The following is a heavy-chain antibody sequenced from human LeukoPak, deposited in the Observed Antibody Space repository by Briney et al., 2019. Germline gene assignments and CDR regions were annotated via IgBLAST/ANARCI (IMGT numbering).Heavy chain of an antibody. Sequence: GGSLRLSCAASGFTFDTYALTWFRQAPGKGLEWVSVIAAGGGGIQYAESVKGRFSISRDNSKKTLYLQMNNLRAEDTAMYYCAKYMPPTTVATRIFDCWGQGTLVTVSS. J-gene: IGHJ4*02. V-gene: IGHV3-23*01. D-gene: IGHD4-23*01. CDR3: AKYMPPTTVATRIFDC. CDR1: GFTFDTYA. CDR2: IAAGGGGI.